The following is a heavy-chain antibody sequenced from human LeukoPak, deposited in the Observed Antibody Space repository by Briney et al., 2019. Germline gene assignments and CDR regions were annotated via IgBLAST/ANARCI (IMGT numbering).Heavy chain of an antibody. CDR1: GGSISSYY. CDR3: ASSDIVVVPAASFDY. J-gene: IGHJ4*02. V-gene: IGHV4-59*01. D-gene: IGHD2-2*01. CDR2: IYYSGRT. Sequence: SETLSLTCTVSGGSISSYYWSWIRQPPGKGLEWMGYIYYSGRTTYHPSLKSRVTISVDTSKNQFSLKLSSVTAADTAVYYCASSDIVVVPAASFDYWGQGTLVTVSS.